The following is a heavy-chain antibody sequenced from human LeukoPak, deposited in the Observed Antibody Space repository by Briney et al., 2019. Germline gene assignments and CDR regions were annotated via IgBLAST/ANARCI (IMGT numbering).Heavy chain of an antibody. CDR2: MNPNSGNT. Sequence: GASVKVSCKASGYTFTSYDINWVRQATGQGLEWMGWMNPNSGNTGYAQKFQGRVTMTRNTSISTAYMELSSLRSEDTAVYYCARASRRYYGSGSSRHFQHWGQGTLVTVPS. J-gene: IGHJ1*01. CDR1: GYTFTSYD. V-gene: IGHV1-8*01. D-gene: IGHD3-10*01. CDR3: ARASRRYYGSGSSRHFQH.